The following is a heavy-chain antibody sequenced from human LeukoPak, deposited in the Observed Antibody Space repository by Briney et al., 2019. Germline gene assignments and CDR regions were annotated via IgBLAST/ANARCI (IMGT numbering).Heavy chain of an antibody. V-gene: IGHV3-23*01. CDR3: AKDGIITMIVVVITYFDY. CDR1: GLTFINFA. D-gene: IGHD3-22*01. CDR2: ISSNGGNT. J-gene: IGHJ4*02. Sequence: GGSLRLSCAASGLTFINFAMSWVRQAPGEGLEWVSAISSNGGNTYYADSVKGRFTISRDSSKNTLFLQMNSLRAEDTAVYYCAKDGIITMIVVVITYFDYWGQGTLVTVSS.